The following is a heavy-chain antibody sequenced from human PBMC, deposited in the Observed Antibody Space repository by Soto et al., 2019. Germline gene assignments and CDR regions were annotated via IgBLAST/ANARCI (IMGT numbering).Heavy chain of an antibody. CDR2: IIPIFGTA. CDR3: ARGVAAEDYYYYGMDV. J-gene: IGHJ6*01. V-gene: IGHV1-69*13. Sequence: SVKVSCKASGGTFSSYAISWVRQAPGQGLEWMGGIIPIFGTANYAQKFQGRVTITADESTSTASMELSSLRSADTAVYYCARGVAAEDYYYYGMDVWCHGTTVNDSS. CDR1: GGTFSSYA. D-gene: IGHD6-13*01.